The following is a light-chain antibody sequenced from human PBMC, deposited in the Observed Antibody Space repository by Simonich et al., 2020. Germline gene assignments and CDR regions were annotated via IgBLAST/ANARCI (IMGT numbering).Light chain of an antibody. Sequence: DIQMTQSPSTLSASVGDRFTITCRASQSISSWLAWYQQKPGKAPKLLIYKAYSLESVVPSRFSGSGSGTEFTLTISSLQPDDFATYYCQQYNSYSRYTFGQGTKLEIK. V-gene: IGKV1-5*03. CDR2: KAY. CDR1: QSISSW. CDR3: QQYNSYSRYT. J-gene: IGKJ2*01.